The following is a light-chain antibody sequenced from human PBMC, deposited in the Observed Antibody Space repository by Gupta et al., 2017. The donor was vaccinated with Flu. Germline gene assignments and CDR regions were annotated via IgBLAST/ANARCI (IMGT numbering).Light chain of an antibody. Sequence: QAVVTQQPSLTVSPGGTVTLTCASSTGPVIWSHYPYWFQQKPCQAPRTMIYDTGKKQSSAPARFSGSLLGGKAALTLSGAQPEDEADYYCLLSYGGPRVFGRGTKLTVL. CDR1: TGPVIWSHY. J-gene: IGLJ3*02. V-gene: IGLV7-46*01. CDR2: DTG. CDR3: LLSYGGPRV.